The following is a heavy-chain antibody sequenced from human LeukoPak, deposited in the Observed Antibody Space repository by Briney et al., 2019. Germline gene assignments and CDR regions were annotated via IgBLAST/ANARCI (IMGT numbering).Heavy chain of an antibody. D-gene: IGHD6-19*01. CDR2: INPSGGST. Sequence: ASVKVSCKASGYTFTGYYMHWVRQAPGQGLEWMGIINPSGGSTSYAQKFQGRVTMTRDMSTSTVYMELSSLRSEDTAVYYCARSIAVAEGTFDYWGQGTLVTVSS. CDR3: ARSIAVAEGTFDY. CDR1: GYTFTGYY. V-gene: IGHV1-46*01. J-gene: IGHJ4*02.